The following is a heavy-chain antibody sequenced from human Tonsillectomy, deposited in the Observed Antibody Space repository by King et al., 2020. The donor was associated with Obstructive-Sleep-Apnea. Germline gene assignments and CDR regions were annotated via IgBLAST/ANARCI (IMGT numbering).Heavy chain of an antibody. CDR3: TSIVGVVAARHYYYYGMDV. Sequence: VQLVESGGGLVQPGRSLRLSCTASGFTSDDYAMSWFRQAPGKGLEWVGFIRGKTYGGTTEYGASVKGRFTISRDDSKSIVYLQMNSLKTEDTAVYYCTSIVGVVAARHYYYYGMDVWGQGTTVTVSS. CDR2: IRGKTYGGTT. J-gene: IGHJ6*02. D-gene: IGHD2-15*01. V-gene: IGHV3-49*03. CDR1: GFTSDDYA.